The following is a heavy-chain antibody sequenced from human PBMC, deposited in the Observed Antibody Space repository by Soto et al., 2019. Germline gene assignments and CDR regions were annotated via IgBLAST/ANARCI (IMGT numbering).Heavy chain of an antibody. Sequence: QVQLQQWGAGLLTPSETLSLTCAVYEGSFSGHHWTWVRQPPGKGLEWIGEITHSGTTKYTPSLKSRVIISVDTSKNQFSLNLKSVTAADTAVYYCARGAVTHGAMSYFDLWGRGTPVTVSS. CDR3: ARGAVTHGAMSYFDL. J-gene: IGHJ2*01. V-gene: IGHV4-34*01. D-gene: IGHD4-17*01. CDR1: EGSFSGHH. CDR2: ITHSGTT.